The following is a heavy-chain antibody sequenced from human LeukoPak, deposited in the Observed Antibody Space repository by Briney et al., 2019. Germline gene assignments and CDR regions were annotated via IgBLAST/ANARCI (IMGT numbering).Heavy chain of an antibody. Sequence: SETLSLTCTVSGGSISSGGYYWSWIRQPPGKGLEWIGYIYHSGSTYYNPSLKSRVTISVDRSKNQFSLKLSSVTAADTAVYYCARDPLGYCSSTSCYGGGDYWGQGTLVTVSS. V-gene: IGHV4-30-2*01. CDR3: ARDPLGYCSSTSCYGGGDY. CDR2: IYHSGST. J-gene: IGHJ4*02. CDR1: GGSISSGGYY. D-gene: IGHD2-2*01.